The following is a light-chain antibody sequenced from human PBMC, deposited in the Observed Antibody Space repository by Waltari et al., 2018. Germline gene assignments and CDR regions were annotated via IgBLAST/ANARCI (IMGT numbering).Light chain of an antibody. J-gene: IGKJ2*01. CDR1: QSVSSN. CDR2: GAS. CDR3: QQYNNWPSYT. V-gene: IGKV3-15*01. Sequence: EIVMTQSPAPLSVSPGERATLSCRASQSVSSNFAWYQQKPGQAPRLLIYGASTRATGIPARFSGSGSGTEFTLTISSLQSEDFAVYYCQQYNNWPSYTFGQGTKLEIK.